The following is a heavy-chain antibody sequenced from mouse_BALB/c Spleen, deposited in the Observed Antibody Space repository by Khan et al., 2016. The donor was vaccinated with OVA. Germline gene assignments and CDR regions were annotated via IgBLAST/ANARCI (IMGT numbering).Heavy chain of an antibody. D-gene: IGHD2-10*02. J-gene: IGHJ4*01. CDR1: GYSITSDYA. V-gene: IGHV3-2*02. Sequence: EVQLQESGPGLVKPSQSLSLTCTVTGYSITSDYAWNWIRQFPGNKLEWMGYINYSGSTNYNPALKSRISITRDTSKNQFFLQLNSVTTADTTTNYCARRDTQYNYAMDYWGQGTSVTVSS. CDR2: INYSGST. CDR3: ARRDTQYNYAMDY.